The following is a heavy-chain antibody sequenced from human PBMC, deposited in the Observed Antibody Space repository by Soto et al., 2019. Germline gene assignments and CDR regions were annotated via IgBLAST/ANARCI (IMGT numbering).Heavy chain of an antibody. CDR2: IWYDGSNK. J-gene: IGHJ3*02. D-gene: IGHD3-10*01. CDR1: GFTFSSYG. V-gene: IGHV3-33*01. Sequence: SGGSLRLSCAASGFTFSSYGMHWVRQAPGKGLEWVAVIWYDGSNKYYADSVKGRFTISRDNSKNTLYLQMNSLRAEDTAVYYCARDGRYYYGSGSYEPHDAFDIWGQGTMVTVSS. CDR3: ARDGRYYYGSGSYEPHDAFDI.